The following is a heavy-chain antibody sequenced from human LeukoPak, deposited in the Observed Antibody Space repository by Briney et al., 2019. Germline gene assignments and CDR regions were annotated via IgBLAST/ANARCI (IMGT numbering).Heavy chain of an antibody. CDR1: GFTFNTYA. D-gene: IGHD6-6*01. CDR3: ARHRSSWPIDY. Sequence: GGSLRLSCAASGFTFNTYAMSWVRQAPWERLQWVSGISDSGGNTYYADSVRGRFTISRDNSKNTLYLQMNSLRAEDTAVYYCARHRSSWPIDYWGQGILVTVSS. CDR2: ISDSGGNT. J-gene: IGHJ4*02. V-gene: IGHV3-23*01.